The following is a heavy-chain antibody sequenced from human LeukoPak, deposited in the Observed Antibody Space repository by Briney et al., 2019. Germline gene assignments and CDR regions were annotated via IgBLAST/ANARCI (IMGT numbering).Heavy chain of an antibody. V-gene: IGHV1-2*02. CDR3: ARPLGPTNLLALDY. CDR2: INPDSGGT. CDR1: GYTGNY. D-gene: IGHD3-3*02. J-gene: IGHJ4*02. Sequence: ASVKVSCKASGYTGNYLHWVRQAPGQGLEWMGWINPDSGGTKYAQKFQGRVTMTRGTSISTVYMELSRLRFDDTAVYYCARPLGPTNLLALDYWGQGTLVTVSS.